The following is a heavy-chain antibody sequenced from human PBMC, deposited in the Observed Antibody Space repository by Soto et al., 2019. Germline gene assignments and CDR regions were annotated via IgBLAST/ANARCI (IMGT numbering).Heavy chain of an antibody. D-gene: IGHD5-18*01. CDR1: GFTVSSNS. CDR2: LYTDDST. V-gene: IGHV3-53*01. J-gene: IGHJ4*02. Sequence: EVQLVESGGDLIQPGGSLRLSCAASGFTVSSNSMSWVRQAPGKGPEWVSVLYTDDSTYYADSVKGQFTISRDNSKNTLYLQMNSLRAEDTAVYYCATGYTYASAPRNWGQGTLVTVSS. CDR3: ATGYTYASAPRN.